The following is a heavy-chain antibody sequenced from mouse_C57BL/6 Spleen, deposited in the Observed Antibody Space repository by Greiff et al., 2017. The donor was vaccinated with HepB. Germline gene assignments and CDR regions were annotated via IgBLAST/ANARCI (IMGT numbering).Heavy chain of an antibody. CDR2: ISYDGSN. Sequence: EVQLQESGPGLVKPSQSLSLTCSVTGYSITSGYYWNWIRQFPGNKLEWMGYISYDGSNNYNPSLKNRISITRDPSKNQFFLKLNSVTTEDTATYYCARDDYDEGYYFDYWGQGTTLTVSS. CDR3: ARDDYDEGYYFDY. J-gene: IGHJ2*01. V-gene: IGHV3-6*01. CDR1: GYSITSGYY. D-gene: IGHD2-4*01.